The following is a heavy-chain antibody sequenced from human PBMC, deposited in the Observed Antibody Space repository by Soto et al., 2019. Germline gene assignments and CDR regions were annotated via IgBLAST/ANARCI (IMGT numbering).Heavy chain of an antibody. CDR1: GFSLSTSAMG. Sequence: QITLKESGPTLVKPTQTLTLTCTFSGFSLSTSAMGVGWIRQPPGKALEWLALIYWDDDKRYSPSLKSRLTITKDTSKNQVVLTMTNMDPVDTATYYCAHVTYDGSGSSFDPWGQGTLVTVSS. CDR3: AHVTYDGSGSSFDP. D-gene: IGHD3-10*01. CDR2: IYWDDDK. V-gene: IGHV2-5*02. J-gene: IGHJ5*02.